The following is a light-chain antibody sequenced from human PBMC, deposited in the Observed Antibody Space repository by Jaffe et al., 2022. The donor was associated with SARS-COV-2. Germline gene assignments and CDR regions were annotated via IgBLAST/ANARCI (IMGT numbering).Light chain of an antibody. CDR1: QSVLYSSNNKNY. Sequence: DIVMTQSPDSLAVSLGERATINCKSSQSVLYSSNNKNYLAWYQQKVGQPPKLLIYWASTRESGVPDRFSGSGSGTDFTLTISSLQAEDVAVYYCQQYYGTPPYTFGQGTKLEIK. CDR3: QQYYGTPPYT. V-gene: IGKV4-1*01. CDR2: WAS. J-gene: IGKJ2*01.